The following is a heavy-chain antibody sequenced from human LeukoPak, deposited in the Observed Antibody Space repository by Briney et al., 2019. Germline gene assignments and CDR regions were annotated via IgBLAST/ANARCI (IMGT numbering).Heavy chain of an antibody. V-gene: IGHV3-30*02. CDR2: IRYDGSNK. CDR1: GFTFSSYG. Sequence: GGSLRLSCAASGFTFSSYGMHWVRQAPGKGLEGVAFIRYDGSNKYYADSVKGRFTISRDNSKNTMYLQMNSLKGEDTAVYYCARRSNPPGRIDHWGQGTLVTVSS. CDR3: ARRSNPPGRIDH. D-gene: IGHD1-14*01. J-gene: IGHJ4*02.